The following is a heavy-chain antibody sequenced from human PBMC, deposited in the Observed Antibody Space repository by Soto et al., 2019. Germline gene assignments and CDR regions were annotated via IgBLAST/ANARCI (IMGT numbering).Heavy chain of an antibody. J-gene: IGHJ3*02. D-gene: IGHD2-15*01. CDR2: ISSSGSTI. CDR1: GFTFSDYY. CDR3: ARGRNPYCSGGSCYSRVPFDI. V-gene: IGHV3-11*01. Sequence: QVQLVESGGGLVKPGGSLRLSCAASGFTFSDYYMNWIRQAPGKGLEWVSYISSSGSTIYYADSVKGRFTISRDNDKNSLYLQMNSLRAGDTAVYYCARGRNPYCSGGSCYSRVPFDIWGQGTMVTVSS.